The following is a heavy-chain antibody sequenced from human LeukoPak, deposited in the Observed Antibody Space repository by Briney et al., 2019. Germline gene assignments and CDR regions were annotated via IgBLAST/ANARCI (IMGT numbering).Heavy chain of an antibody. CDR2: INSAGTYI. CDR3: ARAHSNTNSAITAFDI. V-gene: IGHV3-21*01. Sequence: PGGSLRLSCVVSGFAFSTYSMNWVRQAPGKGLEWVSSINSAGTYIYYADSVKGRFTISRDNAKNSLYLQMNSLRAEDTGLYYCARAHSNTNSAITAFDIWGRGTMVTVSS. J-gene: IGHJ3*02. D-gene: IGHD4-11*01. CDR1: GFAFSTYS.